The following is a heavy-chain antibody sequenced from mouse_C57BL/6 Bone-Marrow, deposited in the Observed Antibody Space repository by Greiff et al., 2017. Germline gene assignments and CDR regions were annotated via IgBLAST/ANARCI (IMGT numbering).Heavy chain of an antibody. V-gene: IGHV1-19*01. D-gene: IGHD1-1*01. Sequence: EVQLQQSGPVLVKPGASVKMSCKASGYTFTDYYMNWVKQSHGKSLEWIGVINPYNGGTSYNQKFKGKATLTVDKSSSTAYMELNSLTSEDSAVYYCAIRIYYYGSSYFDYWGQGTTLTVSS. CDR3: AIRIYYYGSSYFDY. CDR1: GYTFTDYY. CDR2: INPYNGGT. J-gene: IGHJ2*01.